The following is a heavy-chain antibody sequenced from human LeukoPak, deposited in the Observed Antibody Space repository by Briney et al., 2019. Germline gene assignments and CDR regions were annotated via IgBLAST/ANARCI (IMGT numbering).Heavy chain of an antibody. CDR2: IYYSGST. D-gene: IGHD6-13*01. CDR3: ARSPPASIAAAGTDHAFDI. V-gene: IGHV4-59*08. Sequence: SETLSLTCTVSGGSISSYYWSWIRQPPGKGLEWIGYIYYSGSTNYNPSLKSRVTISVDTSKNQFSLKLSSVTAADTAVYYCARSPPASIAAAGTDHAFDIWGQGTMVTVSS. CDR1: GGSISSYY. J-gene: IGHJ3*02.